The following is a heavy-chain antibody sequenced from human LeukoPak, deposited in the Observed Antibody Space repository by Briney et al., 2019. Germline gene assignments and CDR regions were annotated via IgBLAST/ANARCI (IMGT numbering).Heavy chain of an antibody. CDR1: GGSISSSNW. V-gene: IGHV4-4*02. CDR3: ARDFRDSSSSVGIDY. CDR2: IYHSGST. Sequence: SETLSLTCAVSGGSISSSNWWSWVRQPPGKGLEWIGEIYHSGSTNYNPSLKSRVTISVDKSKNQFSLKLSSVTAADTAVYYCARDFRDSSSSVGIDYWGQGTLVTVSS. J-gene: IGHJ4*02. D-gene: IGHD6-6*01.